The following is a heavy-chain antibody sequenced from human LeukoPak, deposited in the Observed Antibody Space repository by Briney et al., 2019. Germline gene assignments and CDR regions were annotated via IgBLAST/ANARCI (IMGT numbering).Heavy chain of an antibody. D-gene: IGHD3-3*01. CDR3: ARDMRGFWSGYGYFDY. J-gene: IGHJ4*02. Sequence: GGSLRLSCAASGFTISSYGMHWVRQAPGKGLEWVAVISYDGSNKYYADSVKGRFTISRDNSKNTLYLQMNSLRAEDTAVYYCARDMRGFWSGYGYFDYWGQGTLVTVSS. CDR1: GFTISSYG. CDR2: ISYDGSNK. V-gene: IGHV3-30*19.